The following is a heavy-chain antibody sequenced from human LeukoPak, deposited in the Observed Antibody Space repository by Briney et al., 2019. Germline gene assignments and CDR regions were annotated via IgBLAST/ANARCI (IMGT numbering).Heavy chain of an antibody. D-gene: IGHD6-19*01. CDR1: GFTFSSHA. Sequence: GGSLRLSCAASGFTFSSHAMSWVRQAPGKGLEWVSAISGSGGSTYYADSVKGRFTISRDKSKNTLYLQMNSLRAEDTAVYYCAKGLAVAGHFDYWGRGTLVTVAS. CDR3: AKGLAVAGHFDY. J-gene: IGHJ4*02. V-gene: IGHV3-23*01. CDR2: ISGSGGST.